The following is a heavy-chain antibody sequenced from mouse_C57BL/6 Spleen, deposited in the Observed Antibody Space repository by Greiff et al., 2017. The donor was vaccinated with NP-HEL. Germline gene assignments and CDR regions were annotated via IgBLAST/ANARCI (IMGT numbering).Heavy chain of an antibody. V-gene: IGHV1-50*01. J-gene: IGHJ1*03. CDR1: GYTFTSYW. Sequence: QVQLQQPGAELVKPGASVKLSCKASGYTFTSYWMQWVKQRPGQGLEWIGEIDPSDSYTNYNQKFKGKATLTVDTSSSTAYMQLSSLTSEDSAVYYCARSHGTGTTYWYVDVWGTGTTVTVSS. CDR2: IDPSDSYT. D-gene: IGHD4-1*01. CDR3: ARSHGTGTTYWYVDV.